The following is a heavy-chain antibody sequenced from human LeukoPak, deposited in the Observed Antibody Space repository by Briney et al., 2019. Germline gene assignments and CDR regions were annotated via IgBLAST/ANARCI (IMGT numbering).Heavy chain of an antibody. V-gene: IGHV3-11*04. CDR3: ARAGELRYMDV. CDR1: GFIFSDYY. CDR2: IKGTGLTT. D-gene: IGHD3-16*01. J-gene: IGHJ6*03. Sequence: PGGYLRLSCAASGFIFSDYYMAWIRQAPGKGLEWISTIKGTGLTTYYADSVKGRVTISRDNDKNSLFLQMSSLRADDTAIYYCARAGELRYMDVWGKGTAVTVSS.